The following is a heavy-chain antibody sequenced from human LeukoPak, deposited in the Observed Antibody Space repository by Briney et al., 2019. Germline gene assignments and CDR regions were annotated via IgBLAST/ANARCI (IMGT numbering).Heavy chain of an antibody. Sequence: ASVKVSCKASGCTFTSYDINWVRQATGQGLEWMGWMNPNSGNTGYAQKFQGRVTMTRNTSISTAYMELSSLRSEDTAVYYCARGRMVRGVSKYYGMDVWGQGTTVTVSS. J-gene: IGHJ6*02. V-gene: IGHV1-8*01. CDR3: ARGRMVRGVSKYYGMDV. CDR2: MNPNSGNT. D-gene: IGHD3-10*01. CDR1: GCTFTSYD.